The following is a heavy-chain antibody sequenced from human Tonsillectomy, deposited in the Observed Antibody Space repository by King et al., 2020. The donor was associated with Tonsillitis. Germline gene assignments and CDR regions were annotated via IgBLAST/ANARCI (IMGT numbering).Heavy chain of an antibody. J-gene: IGHJ2*01. D-gene: IGHD6-19*01. CDR2: INQDVSEN. V-gene: IGHV3-7*01. CDR3: ARDGPYSSDWRGDFDR. Sequence: AQLVESGGGLVQPGGSLRLSCAASGFTFSSYWMSWVRQAPGKGLEWGANINQDVSENYFVDSVKGRFTISRDNAKNSLSLQLNSLRAEDTAVYFCARDGPYSSDWRGDFDRWGRGTLVTVSS. CDR1: GFTFSSYW.